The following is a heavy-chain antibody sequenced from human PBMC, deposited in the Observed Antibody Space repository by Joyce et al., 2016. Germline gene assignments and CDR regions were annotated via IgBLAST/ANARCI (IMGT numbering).Heavy chain of an antibody. Sequence: EVQLVESGGGLVQPGGSLRVSCAASGFPFSAHIMDWVRQAPGKGLEWVDRIRDKTISYSTEYAAAVKGRFTISRDDSKHALYLQMNNLKTDDTAVYYCTRDIRGAAESWGQGTLVTVSS. CDR2: IRDKTISYST. D-gene: IGHD1-26*01. CDR3: TRDIRGAAES. CDR1: GFPFSAHI. J-gene: IGHJ5*02. V-gene: IGHV3-72*01.